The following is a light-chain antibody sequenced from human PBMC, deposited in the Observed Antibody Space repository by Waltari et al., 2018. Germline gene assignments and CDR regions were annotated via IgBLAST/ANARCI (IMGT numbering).Light chain of an antibody. Sequence: QSALTQPPSASGSLGQSVTISCTGPNSDLGAWTFVSWHQQHPGKAPKIIIYEVTRRPSGVPDRFSGSKSGNTASLTVSGLQAEDEAYYYCSSYAGNNIWVFGGGTKVTVL. CDR2: EVT. CDR3: SSYAGNNIWV. J-gene: IGLJ3*02. V-gene: IGLV2-8*01. CDR1: NSDLGAWTF.